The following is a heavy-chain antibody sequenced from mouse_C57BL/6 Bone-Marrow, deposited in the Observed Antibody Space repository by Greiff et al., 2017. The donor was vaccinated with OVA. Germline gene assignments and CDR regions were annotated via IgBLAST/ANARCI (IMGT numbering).Heavy chain of an antibody. CDR1: GFTFSSYG. CDR3: ARPGDYDGYYAMDY. Sequence: EVKLVESGGDLVKPGGSLKLSCAASGFTFSSYGMSWVRQTPDKRLEWVATISSGGSYTYYPDSVKGRFTISRDNAKNTLYLQMSSLKSEDTAMYYCARPGDYDGYYAMDYWGQGTSVTVSS. J-gene: IGHJ4*01. D-gene: IGHD2-4*01. V-gene: IGHV5-6*01. CDR2: ISSGGSYT.